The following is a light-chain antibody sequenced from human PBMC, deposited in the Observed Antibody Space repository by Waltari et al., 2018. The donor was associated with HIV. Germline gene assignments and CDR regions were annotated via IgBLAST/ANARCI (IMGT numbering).Light chain of an antibody. J-gene: IGLJ2*01. CDR2: EAS. CDR3: VSYTSSSTLI. Sequence: QSALTQPASVSGPPGQSITISCPGTSSDIGGYIYVSWYQQHSAKAPKLMIYEASNRPSGVSDRFSGSKSGNTASLTISGLQAEDEADYYCVSYTSSSTLILGGGTKVTVL. CDR1: SSDIGGYIY. V-gene: IGLV2-14*01.